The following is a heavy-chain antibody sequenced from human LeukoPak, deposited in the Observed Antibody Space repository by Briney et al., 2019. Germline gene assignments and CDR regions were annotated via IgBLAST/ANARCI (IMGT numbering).Heavy chain of an antibody. CDR2: IDPTDSYI. Sequence: PGGSLRLSCKGSGYTFTNYWISWARQMPGKGLEWMGRIDPTDSYINYSPSFQGHVTMSTDKSISTAYLQWSSLKASDTAMYYCARLLVGGQDYFDSWGQGTLVTVSS. J-gene: IGHJ4*02. CDR3: ARLLVGGQDYFDS. CDR1: GYTFTNYW. D-gene: IGHD2-15*01. V-gene: IGHV5-10-1*01.